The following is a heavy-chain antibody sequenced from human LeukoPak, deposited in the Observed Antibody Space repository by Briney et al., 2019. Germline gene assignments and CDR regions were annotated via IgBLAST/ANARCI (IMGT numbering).Heavy chain of an antibody. J-gene: IGHJ4*02. V-gene: IGHV3-66*01. Sequence: GGSLRLSCAASGFTVSRNYMSWVRQAPGKGLEWVSVIYSGGRTYYADSVKGRFTISRDNSKNSLYLQMNSLRAEDTAVYYCARAYYRTPSYWGQGTLVTVSS. CDR2: IYSGGRT. D-gene: IGHD3-10*01. CDR1: GFTVSRNY. CDR3: ARAYYRTPSY.